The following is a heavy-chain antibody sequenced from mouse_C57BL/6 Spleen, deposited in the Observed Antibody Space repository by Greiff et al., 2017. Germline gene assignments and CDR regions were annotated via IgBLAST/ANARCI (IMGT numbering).Heavy chain of an antibody. D-gene: IGHD2-2*01. CDR3: ARGHYGYSWYFDV. CDR1: GFSLTSYA. Sequence: QVQLKQSGPGLVAPSQSLSITCTVSGFSLTSYAISWVRQPPGKGLEWLGGIWNGGGTNYNSALKSRLSISKDNSKSQVFLKMNSLQTDDTARYYCARGHYGYSWYFDVWGTGTTVTVSS. V-gene: IGHV2-9-1*01. CDR2: IWNGGGT. J-gene: IGHJ1*03.